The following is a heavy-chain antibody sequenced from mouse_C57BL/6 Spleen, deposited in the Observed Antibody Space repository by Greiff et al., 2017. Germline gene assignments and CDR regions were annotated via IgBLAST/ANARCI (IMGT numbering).Heavy chain of an antibody. CDR2: IDPSDSYT. V-gene: IGHV1-50*01. CDR1: GYTFTSYW. CDR3: ARQGEVQLNY. D-gene: IGHD3-3*01. Sequence: QVQLQQPGAELVKPGASVKLSCKASGYTFTSYWMQWVKQRPGQGLEWIGEIDPSDSYTNYNQKFKGKATLTVDTSSSTAYMQLSSLTSEDSAVYYCARQGEVQLNYWGQGTTLTVSS. J-gene: IGHJ2*01.